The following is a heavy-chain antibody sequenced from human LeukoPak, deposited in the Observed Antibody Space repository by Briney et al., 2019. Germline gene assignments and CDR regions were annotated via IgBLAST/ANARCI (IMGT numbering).Heavy chain of an antibody. CDR1: GFTFGTYS. Sequence: GSLRLSCAASGFTFGTYSMRWVRQAPGKGLEWVSTITRSGSRTFYADSVKGRFTISRDNSKNTLYLQMNSLRAEDTAVYYCAKVRGYSGYVVDYWGQGTLVTVSS. D-gene: IGHD5-12*01. CDR2: ITRSGSRT. J-gene: IGHJ4*02. V-gene: IGHV3-23*01. CDR3: AKVRGYSGYVVDY.